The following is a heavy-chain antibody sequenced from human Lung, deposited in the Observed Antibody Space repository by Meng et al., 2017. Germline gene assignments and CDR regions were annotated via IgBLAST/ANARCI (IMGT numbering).Heavy chain of an antibody. CDR1: GGSISTSGYY. D-gene: IGHD6-19*01. V-gene: IGHV4-39*01. CDR3: VRSSAWVRTGFDP. J-gene: IGHJ5*02. CDR2: IGHSGFT. Sequence: LQGAAPGLVKPLESLSPTCGAPGGSISTSGYYWGWIRQPPGKGLEWIGSIGHSGFTYYTPSLKSRVAVSLDTSKSQFSLMLTSVTAADTAVYYCVRSSAWVRTGFDPWGQGTLVTVSS.